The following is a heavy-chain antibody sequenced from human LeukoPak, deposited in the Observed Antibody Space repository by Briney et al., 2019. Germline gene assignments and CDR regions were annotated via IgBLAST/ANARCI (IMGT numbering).Heavy chain of an antibody. CDR2: IYTDATT. V-gene: IGHV3-53*01. D-gene: IGHD6-13*01. CDR1: GFIVSSND. CDR3: AKKPQYSSSN. Sequence: PGGSLRLSCAASGFIVSSNDMSWVRQAPGKGLEWVSVIYTDATTYYADSVKGRFTISRDNSKNTLYLQMNSLRAEDTAVYYCAKKPQYSSSNWGQGTLVTVSS. J-gene: IGHJ4*02.